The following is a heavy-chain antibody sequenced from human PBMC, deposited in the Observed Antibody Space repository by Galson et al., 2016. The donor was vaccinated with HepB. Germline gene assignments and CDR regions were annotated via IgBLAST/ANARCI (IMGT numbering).Heavy chain of an antibody. CDR1: GFIFKDYV. D-gene: IGHD1-26*01. J-gene: IGHJ4*02. V-gene: IGHV3-23*01. Sequence: SLRLSCAASGFIFKDYVMGWVRQAPGKGLEWVSTISHRDDTPYADPVRGRFTISRDNSKNTLYLQMNSLRAEDTAVYYCAKAMGPTRGVRFDYWGQGALVTVSA. CDR3: AKAMGPTRGVRFDY. CDR2: ISHRDDT.